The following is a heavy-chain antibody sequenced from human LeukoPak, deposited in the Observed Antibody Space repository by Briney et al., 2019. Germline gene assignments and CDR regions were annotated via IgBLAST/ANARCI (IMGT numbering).Heavy chain of an antibody. CDR3: AGYYSSIYGMDV. Sequence: SETLSLTCAVNGGSFSGYFWSWIRQPPGKGLEWIGEINHSGSTYYNASLKGRITISVDTSKRQFSLRMNSVTAADTAVYFCAGYYSSIYGMDVWGQGTSVTVSS. J-gene: IGHJ6*02. D-gene: IGHD3-3*01. V-gene: IGHV4-34*01. CDR2: INHSGST. CDR1: GGSFSGYF.